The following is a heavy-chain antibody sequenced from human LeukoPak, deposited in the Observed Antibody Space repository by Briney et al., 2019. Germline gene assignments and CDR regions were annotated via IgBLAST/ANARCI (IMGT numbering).Heavy chain of an antibody. CDR3: ASPRARGVLADTKYRYWYFDL. V-gene: IGHV1-69*01. Sequence: SVKVSCKASGGTFSSYAISWVRQAPGQGLEWMGGIIPIFGTANYAQKFQGRVTITADESTSTAYMELSSLRSEDTAVYYCASPRARGVLADTKYRYWYFDLWGRGTLVTVSS. CDR2: IIPIFGTA. D-gene: IGHD2-2*01. CDR1: GGTFSSYA. J-gene: IGHJ2*01.